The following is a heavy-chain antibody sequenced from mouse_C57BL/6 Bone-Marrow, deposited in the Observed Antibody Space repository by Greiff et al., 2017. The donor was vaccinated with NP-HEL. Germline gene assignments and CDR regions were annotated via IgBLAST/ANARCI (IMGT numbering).Heavy chain of an antibody. CDR1: GYTFTDYY. V-gene: IGHV1-75*01. CDR2: IFPGSGST. CDR3: ARVYYYGSSYVYYAMDY. D-gene: IGHD1-1*01. Sequence: VQLQQSGPELVKPGASVKISCKASGYTFTDYYINWVKQRPGQGLEWIGWIFPGSGSTYYNEKFKGKATLTVDKSSSTAYMLLSSLTSEDSAVYFCARVYYYGSSYVYYAMDYWGQGTSVTVSS. J-gene: IGHJ4*01.